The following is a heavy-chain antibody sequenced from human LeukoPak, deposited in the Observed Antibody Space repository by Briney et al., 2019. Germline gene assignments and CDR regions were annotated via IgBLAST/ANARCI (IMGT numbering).Heavy chain of an antibody. CDR1: GYTATNFD. J-gene: IGHJ6*02. CDR2: MTLNSGRT. CDR3: GRGYAMDV. V-gene: IGHV1-8*01. Sequence: AASVKVSCKVFGYTATNFDINWVRQATGQGFEWMGWMTLNSGRTGYRREFQGRVTMTTDTFTNTAYMELSSLRSDDTAVYYCGRGYAMDVWGQGTTVIVSS.